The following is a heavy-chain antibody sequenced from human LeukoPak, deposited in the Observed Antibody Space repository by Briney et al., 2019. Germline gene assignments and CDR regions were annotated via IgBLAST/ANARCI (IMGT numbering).Heavy chain of an antibody. V-gene: IGHV1-3*01. CDR2: INVGSGNT. CDR1: GYTFTNYV. Sequence: GASVKVSCKASGYTFTNYVMHWVRQAPGQRLEWMGWINVGSGNTKYSQKFQGRVTITRDTSASTAYMELSSLRSEDTAVYYCTRSNNLYCSSTSCYLDYWGQGTLVTVSS. D-gene: IGHD2-2*01. CDR3: TRSNNLYCSSTSCYLDY. J-gene: IGHJ4*02.